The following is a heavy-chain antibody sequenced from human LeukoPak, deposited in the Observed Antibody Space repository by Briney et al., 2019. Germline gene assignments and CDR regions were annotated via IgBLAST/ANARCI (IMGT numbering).Heavy chain of an antibody. V-gene: IGHV4-31*03. CDR3: ARDSYYGSGSYYEY. J-gene: IGHJ4*02. CDR1: GGSISSGGYY. D-gene: IGHD3-10*01. CDR2: IYYSGST. Sequence: SQTLSLTCTVSGGSISSGGYYWSWIRQHPGKGLEWIGYIYYSGSTYYNPSLESRVTISVDTSKNQFSLKLSSVTAADTAVYYCARDSYYGSGSYYEYWGQGTLSPSPQ.